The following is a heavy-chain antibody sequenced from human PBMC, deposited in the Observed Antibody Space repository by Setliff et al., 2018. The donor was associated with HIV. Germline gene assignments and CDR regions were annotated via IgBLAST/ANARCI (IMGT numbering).Heavy chain of an antibody. CDR2: ISPDDSDT. Sequence: PGESLKISCKSSGYVFTNYWLGWVRQMPGKGLEWMGIISPDDSDTRYSPSFQGQVTISVDKSTSTAYLQWSSLKASDSAIYYCARHFGISYRSPFDPWGQGTLVTVSS. V-gene: IGHV5-51*01. D-gene: IGHD3-3*01. J-gene: IGHJ5*02. CDR1: GYVFTNYW. CDR3: ARHFGISYRSPFDP.